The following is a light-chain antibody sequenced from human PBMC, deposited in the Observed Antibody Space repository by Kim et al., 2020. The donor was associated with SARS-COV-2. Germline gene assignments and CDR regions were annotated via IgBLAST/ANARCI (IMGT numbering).Light chain of an antibody. CDR3: QSYDTSLSVMV. Sequence: QGVTIPGTGTSTNIGAGYDEKWYKQLSGTAPKLLVYDNNKRLSGVPARFSGSKSGTSASLAITGLQAEDEADYYCQSYDTSLSVMVFGGGTKVTVL. J-gene: IGLJ2*01. V-gene: IGLV1-40*01. CDR1: STNIGAGYD. CDR2: DNN.